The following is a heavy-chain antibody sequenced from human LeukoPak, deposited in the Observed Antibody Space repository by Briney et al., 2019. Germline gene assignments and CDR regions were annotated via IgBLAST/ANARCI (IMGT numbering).Heavy chain of an antibody. CDR2: IQTSGGT. D-gene: IGHD4-23*01. CDR3: ARTVGTHRFDY. Sequence: SETLSLTCTVSGGSISSGSYYWSWLRQPAGKGLEWIGRIQTSGGTNYNPSLQSRIIISGGTSKNQFSLKLTSVTAPDTAVYYCARTVGTHRFDYWGQGILVTVSS. V-gene: IGHV4-61*02. J-gene: IGHJ4*02. CDR1: GGSISSGSYY.